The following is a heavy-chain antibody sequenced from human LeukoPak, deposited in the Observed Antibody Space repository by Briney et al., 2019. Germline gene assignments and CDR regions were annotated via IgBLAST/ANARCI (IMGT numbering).Heavy chain of an antibody. CDR1: GYTFTSYG. D-gene: IGHD4-17*01. V-gene: IGHV1-18*01. CDR2: ISAYNGNT. CDR3: ARGGGTTVTTKYFQH. Sequence: ASVTVSCKASGYTFTSYGISWVRQAPGQGLEWMGWISAYNGNTNYAQKLQGRVTMTTDTSTSTAYMELRSLRSDDTAVYYCARGGGTTVTTKYFQHWGQGTLVTVSS. J-gene: IGHJ1*01.